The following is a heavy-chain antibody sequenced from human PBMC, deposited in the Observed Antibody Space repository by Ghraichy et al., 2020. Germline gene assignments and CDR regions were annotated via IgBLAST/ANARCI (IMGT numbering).Heavy chain of an antibody. CDR2: INHSGST. Sequence: SETLSLTCAVYGGSFSGYYWSWIRQPPGKGLEWIGEINHSGSTNYNPSLKSRVTISVDTSKNQFSLKLSSVTAADTAVYYCARGLGRFTLTSSSWPPDYWGQGTLVTVSS. CDR1: GGSFSGYY. V-gene: IGHV4-34*01. CDR3: ARGLGRFTLTSSSWPPDY. J-gene: IGHJ4*02. D-gene: IGHD6-13*01.